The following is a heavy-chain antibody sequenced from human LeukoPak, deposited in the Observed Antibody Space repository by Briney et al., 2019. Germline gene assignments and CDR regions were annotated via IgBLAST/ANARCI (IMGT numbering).Heavy chain of an antibody. CDR2: IYYSGST. J-gene: IGHJ6*02. CDR1: GGSISSSSYY. CDR3: ARLAVAYYYYGMDV. D-gene: IGHD2-15*01. Sequence: SETLSLTCTVSGGSISSSSYYWGWIRQPPGKGLEWIGSIYYSGSTYYNPSLESRVTISVDTSKNQFSLKLSSVTAADTAVYYCARLAVAYYYYGMDVWGQGTTVTVSS. V-gene: IGHV4-39*01.